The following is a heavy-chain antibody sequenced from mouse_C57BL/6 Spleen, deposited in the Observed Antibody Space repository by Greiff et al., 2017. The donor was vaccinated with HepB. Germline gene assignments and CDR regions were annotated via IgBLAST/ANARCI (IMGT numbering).Heavy chain of an antibody. CDR2: IYPSDSET. CDR1: GYTFTSYW. J-gene: IGHJ3*01. D-gene: IGHD3-2*02. V-gene: IGHV1-61*01. Sequence: VKLQESGAELVRPGSSVKLSCKASGYTFTSYWMDWVKQRPGQGLEWIGNIYPSDSETHYNQKFKDKATLTVDKSSSTAYMQLSSLTSEDSAVYYCARGGAAQATWFAYWGQGTLVTVSA. CDR3: ARGGAAQATWFAY.